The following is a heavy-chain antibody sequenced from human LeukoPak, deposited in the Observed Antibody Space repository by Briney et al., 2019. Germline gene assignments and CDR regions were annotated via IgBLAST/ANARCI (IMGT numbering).Heavy chain of an antibody. CDR1: GGTFSNYA. CDR2: IIPILDIP. CDR3: ARDLIASGVFDY. V-gene: IGHV1-69*04. D-gene: IGHD3-16*01. J-gene: IGHJ4*02. Sequence: SVKVSCKASGGTFSNYAISWVRQAPGQGLEWMGKIIPILDIPNYAQKFQGRVTITADKSTSTAYMELSSLRSEDTAVYYCARDLIASGVFDYWGQGTLVTVSS.